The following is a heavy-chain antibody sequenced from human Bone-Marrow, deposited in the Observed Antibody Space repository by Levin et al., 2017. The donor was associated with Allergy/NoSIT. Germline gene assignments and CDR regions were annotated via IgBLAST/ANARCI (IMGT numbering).Heavy chain of an antibody. D-gene: IGHD3-22*01. J-gene: IGHJ6*02. Sequence: GESLKISCAASGFTFKSYEMNWVRQAPGKGLEWVSYISSSGTTIYYADSVKGRFIISRDNAKNSLYLQMNSLRGEDTAVYYCARDGHYYDSSGYFVNGVDVWGQGTTVTVSS. CDR3: ARDGHYYDSSGYFVNGVDV. CDR2: ISSSGTTI. V-gene: IGHV3-48*03. CDR1: GFTFKSYE.